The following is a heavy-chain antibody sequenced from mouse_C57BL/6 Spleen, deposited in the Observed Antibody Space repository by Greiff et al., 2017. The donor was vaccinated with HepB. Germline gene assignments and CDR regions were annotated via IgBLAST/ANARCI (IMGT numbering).Heavy chain of an antibody. Sequence: QVQLQQPGAELVKPGASVKLSCKASGYTFTSYWMQWVKQRPGQGLEWIGEIDPSDSYTNYNQKFKGKATLTVDTSSSTAYMQLSSLTSEGSAVYYCAREGDYYGNYFDYWGQGTTLTVSS. V-gene: IGHV1-50*01. CDR3: AREGDYYGNYFDY. CDR2: IDPSDSYT. J-gene: IGHJ2*01. D-gene: IGHD2-1*01. CDR1: GYTFTSYW.